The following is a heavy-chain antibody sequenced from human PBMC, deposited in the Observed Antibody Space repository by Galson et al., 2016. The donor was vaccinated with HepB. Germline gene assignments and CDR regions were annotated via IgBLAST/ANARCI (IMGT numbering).Heavy chain of an antibody. CDR1: GFALTDNGMC. V-gene: IGHV2-70*20. CDR3: ARIPEIPGPNYFYYGMDV. D-gene: IGHD5-24*01. CDR2: IDWDHNK. J-gene: IGHJ6*02. Sequence: PALVKPTQTLTLTCTFSGFALTDNGMCVSWVRQPPGKALEWLALIDWDHNKYYSTSLKTRLTISKDTSKNQVVLTVTNMDPGDTATYYCARIPEIPGPNYFYYGMDVWGQGTTVTVSS.